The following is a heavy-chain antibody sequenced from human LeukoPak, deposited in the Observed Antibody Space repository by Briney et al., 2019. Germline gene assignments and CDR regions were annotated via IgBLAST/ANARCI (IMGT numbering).Heavy chain of an antibody. CDR3: ARESSIEARCLYY. CDR2: IYTSGST. D-gene: IGHD6-6*01. V-gene: IGHV4-4*07. Sequence: PSDTLALTCSVSGNFFGDYYWMWIRQPAGKGLEVSGRIYTSGSTTQNPSLQSRVTISVDTSKSQFSLNLSSVTAADTAVYYCARESSIEARCLYYWGQGTLVTVSS. CDR1: GNFFGDYY. J-gene: IGHJ4*02.